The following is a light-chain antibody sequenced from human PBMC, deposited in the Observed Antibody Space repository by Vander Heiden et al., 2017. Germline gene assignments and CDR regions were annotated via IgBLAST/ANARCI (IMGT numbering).Light chain of an antibody. Sequence: QSALTQTASVSGSPGQSITISCTGSSSDVGGYNHVSWPQQHPGRAPQLMIYDVSNRPSGVSDRFAGSKSGNTASLTISGLQAKDEADYYCSSYTSSGPWVFGGGTRLTVL. V-gene: IGLV2-14*03. CDR1: SSDVGGYNH. J-gene: IGLJ3*02. CDR3: SSYTSSGPWV. CDR2: DVS.